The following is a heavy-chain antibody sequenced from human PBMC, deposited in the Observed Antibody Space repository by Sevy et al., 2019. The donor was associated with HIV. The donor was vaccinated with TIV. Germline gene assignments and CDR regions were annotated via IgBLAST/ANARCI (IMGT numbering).Heavy chain of an antibody. CDR3: ARGSRSSTERWFFDY. J-gene: IGHJ4*02. CDR1: GFTFSNYS. V-gene: IGHV3-23*01. Sequence: GGSLRLSCAVSGFTFSNYSMTWVRQAPGKGLEWVSGLSGSGASIYYPDTMKGRFTISRDNSKNTLYLQMDSLRADDTAVYYCARGSRSSTERWFFDYWGQGTLVTVSS. D-gene: IGHD2-2*01. CDR2: LSGSGASI.